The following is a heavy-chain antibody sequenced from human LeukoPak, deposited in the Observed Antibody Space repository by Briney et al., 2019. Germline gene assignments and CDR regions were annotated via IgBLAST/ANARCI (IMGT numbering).Heavy chain of an antibody. Sequence: ASVKVSCKASGYTFTGYYMHWVQQAPGQGLEWMGWINPNSGGTNYAQKFQGRVTMTRDTSISTAYMELSRLRSDDTAVYYCARDFDSSGYHYYMDVWGKGTTVTVSS. J-gene: IGHJ6*03. V-gene: IGHV1-2*02. CDR1: GYTFTGYY. D-gene: IGHD3-22*01. CDR2: INPNSGGT. CDR3: ARDFDSSGYHYYMDV.